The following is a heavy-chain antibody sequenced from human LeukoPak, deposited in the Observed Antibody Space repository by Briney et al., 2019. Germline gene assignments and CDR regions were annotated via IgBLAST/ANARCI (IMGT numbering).Heavy chain of an antibody. V-gene: IGHV3-30*04. CDR1: GFPFSSYA. J-gene: IGHJ3*02. D-gene: IGHD5-18*01. CDR2: ISYDGSNK. Sequence: GGSLRLSCAASGFPFSSYAMHWVRQAPGKGLEWVAAISYDGSNKYSADSVKGRFTISRDNSKNTLYLQMSSLRADDTALYYCAGVDAAMPDAFDIWGQGTTVTVSS. CDR3: AGVDAAMPDAFDI.